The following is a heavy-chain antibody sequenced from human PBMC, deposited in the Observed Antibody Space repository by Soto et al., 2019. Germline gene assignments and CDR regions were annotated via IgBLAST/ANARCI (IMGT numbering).Heavy chain of an antibody. J-gene: IGHJ6*02. CDR1: GYTFTSYG. D-gene: IGHD6-13*01. Sequence: QVQLVQSGAEVKKPGASVKVSCKASGYTFTSYGISWVRQAPGQGLEWMGWISAYNGNTNYAQKLQGRVTMTTDTSTSTAYTELRSLRSDDTAVYYCAREGSSFLGHDYYYYYGMDVWGQGTTVTVSS. CDR2: ISAYNGNT. V-gene: IGHV1-18*04. CDR3: AREGSSFLGHDYYYYYGMDV.